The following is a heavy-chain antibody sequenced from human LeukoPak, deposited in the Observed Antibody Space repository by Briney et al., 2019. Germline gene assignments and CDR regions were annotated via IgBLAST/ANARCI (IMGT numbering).Heavy chain of an antibody. CDR3: AKDRSSGWPLGIDY. J-gene: IGHJ4*02. Sequence: GGSLRLSCAASGFTFSSYGMHWVRQAPGKGLEWVAVIWYDGSNKHYADSVKGRFTISRDNSKNTLYLQMNSLRAEDTAVYYCAKDRSSGWPLGIDYWGQGTLVTVSS. V-gene: IGHV3-33*06. D-gene: IGHD6-19*01. CDR2: IWYDGSNK. CDR1: GFTFSSYG.